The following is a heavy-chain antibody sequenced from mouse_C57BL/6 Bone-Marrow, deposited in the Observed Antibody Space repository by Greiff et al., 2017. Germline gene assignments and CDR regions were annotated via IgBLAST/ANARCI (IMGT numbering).Heavy chain of an antibody. CDR3: AIISYDYDGFAY. Sequence: QVQLQQPGAELVMPGASVKLSCKASGYTFTSYWMHWVKQRPGHGLEWIGEIDPSDSYTNYNQKFKGKSTLTVDKSSSTAYMQRSSLTSEDSAVDCCAIISYDYDGFAYWGQGTLVTVSA. CDR2: IDPSDSYT. D-gene: IGHD2-4*01. J-gene: IGHJ3*01. V-gene: IGHV1-69*01. CDR1: GYTFTSYW.